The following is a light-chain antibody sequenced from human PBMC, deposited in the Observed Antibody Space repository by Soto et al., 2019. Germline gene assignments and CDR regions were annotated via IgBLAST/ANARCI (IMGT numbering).Light chain of an antibody. CDR3: SSSTSSSTVV. V-gene: IGLV2-14*01. J-gene: IGLJ7*01. CDR1: SSDVGRYNY. Sequence: QSALTQPASVSGSPGQSITISCTGTSSDVGRYNYVSWYQQHPGKAPKLMIYDVNNRPSGVSRRFSGSKSGNTASLTISGLQAEDEADYYCSSSTSSSTVVFGGGTQLTVL. CDR2: DVN.